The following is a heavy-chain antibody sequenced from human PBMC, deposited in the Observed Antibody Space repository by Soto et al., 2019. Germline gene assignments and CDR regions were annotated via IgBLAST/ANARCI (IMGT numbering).Heavy chain of an antibody. D-gene: IGHD2-15*01. Sequence: QMQLVQSRPEVKKPGTSVKVSCKASGFTFSSSAVQWVRQARGQRLEWIGWIVVGSGNTIYAQKFHERVTITRDMSTSTAYMQLSSLRSDDTAVYYCASVATPHLGYYSGLDVWGQGTTVTVSS. V-gene: IGHV1-58*01. J-gene: IGHJ6*02. CDR1: GFTFSSSA. CDR3: ASVATPHLGYYSGLDV. CDR2: IVVGSGNT.